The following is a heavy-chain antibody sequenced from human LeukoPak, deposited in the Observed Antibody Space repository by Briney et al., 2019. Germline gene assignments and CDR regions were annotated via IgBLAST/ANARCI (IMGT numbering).Heavy chain of an antibody. CDR3: ARGSSSWYDWGLSNWFDP. Sequence: GGSLRLSRAASGFTFSSYWMSWVRQAPGRGLEWVANIKQDGSEKYYVDSVKGRFTISRDNAKNSLYLQMNSLRAEDTAVYYCARGSSSWYDWGLSNWFDPWGQGTLVTVSS. V-gene: IGHV3-7*01. D-gene: IGHD6-13*01. J-gene: IGHJ5*02. CDR2: IKQDGSEK. CDR1: GFTFSSYW.